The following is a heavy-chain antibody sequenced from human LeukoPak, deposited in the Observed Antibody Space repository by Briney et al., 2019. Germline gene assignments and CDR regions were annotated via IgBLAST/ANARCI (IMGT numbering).Heavy chain of an antibody. D-gene: IGHD2-8*01. J-gene: IGHJ5*02. CDR1: GYTFSRFG. Sequence: ASVKVSCKACGYTFSRFGIRCVRQAPGQGLEWMGWISGYDGNTSYPQRLQGRVTMTTDTSTSTAYMELRNLRSDDTAVYYCARESSNGWFDPWGQGTLVTVSS. CDR2: ISGYDGNT. V-gene: IGHV1-18*01. CDR3: ARESSNGWFDP.